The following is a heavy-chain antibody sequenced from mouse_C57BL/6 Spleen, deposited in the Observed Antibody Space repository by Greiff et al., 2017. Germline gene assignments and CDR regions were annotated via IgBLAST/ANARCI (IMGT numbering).Heavy chain of an antibody. CDR2: ISDGGSYT. CDR3: ARGFAWFAY. CDR1: GFTFSSYA. J-gene: IGHJ3*01. Sequence: EVKVVESGGGLVKPGGSLKLSCAASGFTFSSYAMSWVRQTPEKRLEWVATISDGGSYTYYPDNVKGRFTISRDNAKNNLYLQMSHLKSEDTAMYYCARGFAWFAYWGQGTLVTVSA. V-gene: IGHV5-4*03.